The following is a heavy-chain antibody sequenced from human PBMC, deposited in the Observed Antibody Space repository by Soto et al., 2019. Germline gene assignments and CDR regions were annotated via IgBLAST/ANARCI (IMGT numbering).Heavy chain of an antibody. CDR3: ASPNRGINGKYYFDY. CDR1: GGSISSSSYY. Sequence: QLQLQESGPGLVKPSETLSLTCTVSGGSISSSSYYWGWIRQPPGKGLEWIGSIYYSGSTYYNPSLKSRVTISVDTSKNPFSPKLSSGTAADPAVYYCASPNRGINGKYYFDYWGQGTLVTVSS. J-gene: IGHJ4*02. CDR2: IYYSGST. V-gene: IGHV4-39*01. D-gene: IGHD1-20*01.